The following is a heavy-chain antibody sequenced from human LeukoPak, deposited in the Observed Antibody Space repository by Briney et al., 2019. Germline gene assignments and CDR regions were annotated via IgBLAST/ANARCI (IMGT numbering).Heavy chain of an antibody. CDR1: GYTSTSPD. CDR3: ARYTQHYGFDI. V-gene: IGHV1-8*01. Sequence: ASVKVSCKASGYTSTSPDINWVRQATGRGLEWLGWMNPRDNAGYAQKFQGRVTLTRDKSINTAYMELSSLRSEDTAVYYCARYTQHYGFDIWGQGTMVTVSA. J-gene: IGHJ3*02. CDR2: MNPRDNA. D-gene: IGHD3-3*02.